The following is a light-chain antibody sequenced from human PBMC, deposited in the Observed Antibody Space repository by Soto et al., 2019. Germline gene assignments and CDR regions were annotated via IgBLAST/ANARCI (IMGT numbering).Light chain of an antibody. CDR1: QSISSY. J-gene: IGKJ5*01. CDR2: AAS. Sequence: DIQMTQSPSSLSASVGDRVTITCRASQSISSYLNWYQQKPGKAPKLLIYAASSLQRGVPSRFSGSGSGTEFTLTISSLQPEDFATYYCQQRNSYPITFGQGTRLEIK. CDR3: QQRNSYPIT. V-gene: IGKV1-39*01.